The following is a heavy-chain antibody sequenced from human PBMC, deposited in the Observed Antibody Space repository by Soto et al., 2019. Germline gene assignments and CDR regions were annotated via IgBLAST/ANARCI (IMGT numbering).Heavy chain of an antibody. CDR3: ARDRSTYGGGGTGEVKENWFDP. CDR2: AYYSGST. CDR1: GGSISHYY. V-gene: IGHV4-59*01. J-gene: IGHJ5*02. Sequence: SETLSLTCTVSGGSISHYYWSWIRQSPGKGLEWIGYAYYSGSTDYDPSLKSRVTMSVDTSKNQVSLKLNSVTTADTAVYYCARDRSTYGGGGTGEVKENWFDPWGPGTLVTVSS. D-gene: IGHD2-8*01.